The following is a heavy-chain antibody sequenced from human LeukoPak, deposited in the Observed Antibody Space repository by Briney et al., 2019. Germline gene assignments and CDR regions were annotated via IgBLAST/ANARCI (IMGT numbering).Heavy chain of an antibody. J-gene: IGHJ3*02. CDR1: GYTLTELS. V-gene: IGHV1-24*01. D-gene: IGHD3-10*01. Sequence: ASVKVSCKVSGYTLTELSMHWVRQAPGKGLEWMGGFDPEDGETIYAQKFQGRVTMTEDTSTDTAYVELSSLRSEDTAVYYCATLITMVRKTPIYAFDIWGQGTMVTVSS. CDR3: ATLITMVRKTPIYAFDI. CDR2: FDPEDGET.